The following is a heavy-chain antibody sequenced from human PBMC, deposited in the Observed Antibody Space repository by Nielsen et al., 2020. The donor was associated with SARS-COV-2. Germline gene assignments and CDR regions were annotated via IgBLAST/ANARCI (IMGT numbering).Heavy chain of an antibody. CDR2: ISYDGSNK. CDR3: AKLGVEYGDYPWYGMDV. J-gene: IGHJ6*02. CDR1: GFTFSSYG. V-gene: IGHV3-30*18. Sequence: GESLKISCAASGFTFSSYGMHWVRQAPGKGLEWVAVISYDGSNKYYADSVKGRFTISRDNSKNTLYLQMNSLRAEDTAVYYCAKLGVEYGDYPWYGMDVWGQGTTVTVSS. D-gene: IGHD4-17*01.